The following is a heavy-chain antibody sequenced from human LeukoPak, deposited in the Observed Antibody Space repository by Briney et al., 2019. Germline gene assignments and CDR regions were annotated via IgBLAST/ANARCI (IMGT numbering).Heavy chain of an antibody. CDR1: GFTFSSYA. V-gene: IGHV3-23*01. CDR3: AKDRGPDYGDFSGYFDY. D-gene: IGHD4-17*01. J-gene: IGHJ4*02. Sequence: AGGSLRLSCAASGFTFSSYAMSWVRQAPGKGLEWVSAISGSGGSTYYADSVKGRFTISRDNSKNTLYLQMNSLRAEDTAVYYCAKDRGPDYGDFSGYFDYWGQGTLVTVSS. CDR2: ISGSGGST.